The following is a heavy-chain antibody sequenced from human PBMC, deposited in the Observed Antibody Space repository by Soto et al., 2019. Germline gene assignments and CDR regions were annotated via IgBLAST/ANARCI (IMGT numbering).Heavy chain of an antibody. D-gene: IGHD5-18*01. CDR1: GYTFTSYD. CDR2: MNPNSGNT. Sequence: ASVKVSCKASGYTFTSYDINWVRQATGQGLEWMGWMNPNSGNTGYAQKFQGRVTMTRNTSISTAYMELSSLRSEDTAVYYCARGPDTAMVIFDYYYGMDVWGQGTTVTVYS. V-gene: IGHV1-8*01. CDR3: ARGPDTAMVIFDYYYGMDV. J-gene: IGHJ6*02.